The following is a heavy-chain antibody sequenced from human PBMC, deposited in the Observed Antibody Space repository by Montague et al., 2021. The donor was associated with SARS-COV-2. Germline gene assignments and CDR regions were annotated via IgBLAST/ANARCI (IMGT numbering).Heavy chain of an antibody. CDR3: ARSSVAVSTIPLLES. D-gene: IGHD3-3*01. CDR2: IYYSGRT. Sequence: SETLSLTCTVSGGSIMRSDYYWGWIRQAPGKGLEWIGSIYYSGRTMYTPSLKTRLSMSIDKSKNQFSLRLNSVTAADTSIYYCARSSVAVSTIPLLESWGQGALVIVSS. J-gene: IGHJ1*01. CDR1: GGSIMRSDYY. V-gene: IGHV4-39*01.